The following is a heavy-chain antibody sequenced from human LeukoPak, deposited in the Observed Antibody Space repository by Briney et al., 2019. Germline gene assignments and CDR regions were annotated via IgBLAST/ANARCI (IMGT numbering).Heavy chain of an antibody. CDR1: GGTFSSYA. D-gene: IGHD3-10*01. J-gene: IGHJ6*02. CDR3: ARDRGITMVQHYGMDV. V-gene: IGHV1-69*04. Sequence: SVKVSCKASGGTFSSYAISWVRQAPGQGLEWMGRIIPILGIANYAQKFQGRATITADKSTSTAYMELSSLRSEDTAVYYCARDRGITMVQHYGMDVWGQGTTVTVSS. CDR2: IIPILGIA.